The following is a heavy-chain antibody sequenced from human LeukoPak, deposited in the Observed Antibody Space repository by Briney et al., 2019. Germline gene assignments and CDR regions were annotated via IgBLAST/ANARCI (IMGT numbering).Heavy chain of an antibody. CDR2: ISGSGVST. V-gene: IGHV3-23*01. Sequence: GGSLRLSCAASGFAFSSYAMTWVRLAPGKGLEWVSAISGSGVSTYYADSVKGRFTISRDNSRNTLYLQMNTLRAEDTAVYYCAKDLADYSGTYYNSFDPWGQGTLVTVSS. D-gene: IGHD1-26*01. CDR3: AKDLADYSGTYYNSFDP. J-gene: IGHJ5*02. CDR1: GFAFSSYA.